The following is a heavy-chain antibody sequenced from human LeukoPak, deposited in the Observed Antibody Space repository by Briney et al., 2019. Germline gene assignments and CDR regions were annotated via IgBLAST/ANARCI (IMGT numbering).Heavy chain of an antibody. V-gene: IGHV4-39*02. Sequence: SETLSLTCTVSGGSISSGSYYWGWIRQPPGKGLEWIGSIYYSGSTYYNPSLKSRVTISVDTSKNQFSLKLSSVTAADTAVYYCARESYYDYVWGSYRFDYWGQGTLVTVSS. CDR3: ARESYYDYVWGSYRFDY. D-gene: IGHD3-16*02. CDR2: IYYSGST. CDR1: GGSISSGSYY. J-gene: IGHJ4*02.